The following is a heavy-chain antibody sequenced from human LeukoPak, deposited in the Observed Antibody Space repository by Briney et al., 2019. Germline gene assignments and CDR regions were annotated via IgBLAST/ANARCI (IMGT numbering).Heavy chain of an antibody. CDR2: INHSGST. Sequence: SETLSLTCAVYSGSFSGYYWSWIRQPPGKGLEWIGEINHSGSTNYNPSLKSRVTISVDTSKNQFSLKLSSVTAADTAVYYCARGPEDIVVVPAARTDAFDIWGQGTMVTVSS. V-gene: IGHV4-34*01. CDR1: SGSFSGYY. D-gene: IGHD2-2*01. J-gene: IGHJ3*02. CDR3: ARGPEDIVVVPAARTDAFDI.